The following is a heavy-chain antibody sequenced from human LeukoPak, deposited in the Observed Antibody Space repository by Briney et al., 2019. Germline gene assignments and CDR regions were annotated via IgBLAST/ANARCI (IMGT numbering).Heavy chain of an antibody. J-gene: IGHJ2*01. CDR3: ARKITMVRGPLIKGYFDL. CDR1: GFTFMNYV. D-gene: IGHD3-10*01. CDR2: IRLGGGLT. Sequence: GGSLRLSRSGSGFTFMNYVMAWVRQAPGKGLEWVSSIRLGGGLTHSADPVKGRFIISRDMNTLFLQMNTLRPEDTAMYYCARKITMVRGPLIKGYFDLWGRGTLVSVSS. V-gene: IGHV3-23*01.